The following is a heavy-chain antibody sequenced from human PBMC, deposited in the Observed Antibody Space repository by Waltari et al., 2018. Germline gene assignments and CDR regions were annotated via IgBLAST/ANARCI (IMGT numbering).Heavy chain of an antibody. CDR2: IYYSGST. V-gene: IGHV4-59*01. Sequence: QVQLQESGPGLVKPSETLSLTCTVSGGSISSYYWSWIRQPPGKGLEWIGYIYYSGSTNYHPSLKSRVTISVDTSKNQFSLKLSSVTAADTAMYYCARDVKGPWYFDYWGQGTLVTVSS. CDR1: GGSISSYY. D-gene: IGHD3-16*02. CDR3: ARDVKGPWYFDY. J-gene: IGHJ4*02.